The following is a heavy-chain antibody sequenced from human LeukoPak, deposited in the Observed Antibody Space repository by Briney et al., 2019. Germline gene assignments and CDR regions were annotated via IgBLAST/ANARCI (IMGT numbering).Heavy chain of an antibody. D-gene: IGHD1-26*01. Sequence: GGSLRLSCAASGLTFSSYSMNWVRQAPGKGLGWVSHITASGTAMFYAASVKGRFTISRDNAKNSLYLQMNSLRDEDTAVYYCASSGSYRFDYWGQGTLVTVSS. CDR3: ASSGSYRFDY. CDR1: GLTFSSYS. J-gene: IGHJ4*02. CDR2: ITASGTAM. V-gene: IGHV3-48*02.